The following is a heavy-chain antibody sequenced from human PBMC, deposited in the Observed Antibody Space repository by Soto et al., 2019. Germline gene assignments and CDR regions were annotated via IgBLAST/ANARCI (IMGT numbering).Heavy chain of an antibody. CDR3: ARVWLYFDY. V-gene: IGHV4-30-2*05. Sequence: PSETLSLTCAVSGGSISSGGYSWSWIRQPPGKGLEWIGYIYHSGSTYYNPSLKSRVTISVDTSKNQFSLKLSSVTAADTAVYYCARVWLYFDYWGQGTLVTVSS. J-gene: IGHJ4*02. CDR2: IYHSGST. CDR1: GGSISSGGYS. D-gene: IGHD6-19*01.